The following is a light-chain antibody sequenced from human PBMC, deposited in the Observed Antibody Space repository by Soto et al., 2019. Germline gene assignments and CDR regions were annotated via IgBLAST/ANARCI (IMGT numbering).Light chain of an antibody. CDR1: SSDIGIYKY. V-gene: IGLV2-14*01. J-gene: IGLJ2*01. CDR3: SSYTSSSTVI. CDR2: EVT. Sequence: QSALTQPASVSGSPGQSIAISCTGSSSDIGIYKYVSWYQQHPGKVPKLIIYEVTNRPSGVSNRFSGSKSGNTASLTISGLQGEDEADYHCSSYTSSSTVIFGGGTKLTVL.